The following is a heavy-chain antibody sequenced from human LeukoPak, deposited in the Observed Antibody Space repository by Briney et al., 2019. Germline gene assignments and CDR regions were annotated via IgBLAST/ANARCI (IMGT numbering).Heavy chain of an antibody. J-gene: IGHJ4*02. CDR3: ARAPYSDYVPFDY. D-gene: IGHD4-11*01. Sequence: GESLKISCKGSGYSFTSYWIGWVRQMPGKGLEWWGIIYPGDSDTRYSPSFQGQVTISADKSISTAYLQWSSLKASDTAMYYCARAPYSDYVPFDYWGQGTLVTVSS. CDR2: IYPGDSDT. V-gene: IGHV5-51*01. CDR1: GYSFTSYW.